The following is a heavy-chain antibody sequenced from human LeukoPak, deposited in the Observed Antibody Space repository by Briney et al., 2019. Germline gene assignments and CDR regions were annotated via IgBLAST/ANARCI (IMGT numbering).Heavy chain of an antibody. CDR2: IRYDGSDK. J-gene: IGHJ4*02. CDR3: AKDLTTVTTQGDY. V-gene: IGHV3-30*02. CDR1: GFTFSSYA. D-gene: IGHD4-17*01. Sequence: GGSLRLSCAASGFTFSSYAMNWVRQAPGKGLEWVAFIRYDGSDKYYADSVKGRFTISRDNSKNTLYLQMNSLRAEDTAVYYCAKDLTTVTTQGDYWGQGTLVTVSS.